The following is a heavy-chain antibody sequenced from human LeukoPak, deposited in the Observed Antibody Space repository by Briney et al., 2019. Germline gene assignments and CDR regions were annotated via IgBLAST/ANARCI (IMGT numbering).Heavy chain of an antibody. CDR1: GGSISSYY. V-gene: IGHV4-59*01. CDR2: IYYSGST. Sequence: PSETLSLTCTVSGGSISSYYWSWIRQPPGKGLEWIGYIYYSGSTNYNPSLKSRVTISVDTSKNQFSLKLSSVTAADTAVYYCARGGTAMVNHVDPWGQGTLVAVSS. CDR3: ARGGTAMVNHVDP. D-gene: IGHD5-18*01. J-gene: IGHJ5*02.